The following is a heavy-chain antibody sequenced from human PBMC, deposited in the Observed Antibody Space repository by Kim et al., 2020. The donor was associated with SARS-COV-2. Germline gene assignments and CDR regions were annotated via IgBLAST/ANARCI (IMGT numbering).Heavy chain of an antibody. CDR2: ISGSGGST. V-gene: IGHV3-23*01. CDR1: GFTFSSYA. D-gene: IGHD3-9*01. J-gene: IGHJ4*02. Sequence: GGSLRLSCAASGFTFSSYAMSWVRQAPGKGLEWVSAISGSGGSTYYADSVKGRFTISRDNSKNTLYLQMNSLRAEDTAVYYCAKNWDYDILTGYYPIDYWGQGTLVTVSS. CDR3: AKNWDYDILTGYYPIDY.